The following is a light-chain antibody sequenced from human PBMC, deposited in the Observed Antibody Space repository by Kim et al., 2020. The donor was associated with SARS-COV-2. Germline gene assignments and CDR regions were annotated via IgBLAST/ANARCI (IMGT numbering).Light chain of an antibody. V-gene: IGLV3-9*01. Sequence: SVARGQTARITCGRNNIGSKNVHWYQQKPGQAPVLVIYRDSNRPSGIPERFSGSNSGNTATLTISRAQAGDEADYYCQVWDSSTYVFGTGTKVTVL. CDR1: NIGSKN. CDR3: QVWDSSTYV. CDR2: RDS. J-gene: IGLJ1*01.